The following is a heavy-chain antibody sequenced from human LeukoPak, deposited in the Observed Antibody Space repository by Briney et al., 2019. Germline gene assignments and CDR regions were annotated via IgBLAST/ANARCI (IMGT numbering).Heavy chain of an antibody. D-gene: IGHD5-24*01. CDR1: GFPFSSYW. J-gene: IGHJ4*02. CDR2: IKQDGSKK. Sequence: GGSLRLSCVASGFPFSSYWMTWVRQAPGKGLEWVANIKQDGSKKSYVDSVKGRFTISRDNAKNSLYLQMNSLRAEDTAIYYCTRVGYIDKGIDYWGQGTLVTVSS. CDR3: TRVGYIDKGIDY. V-gene: IGHV3-7*04.